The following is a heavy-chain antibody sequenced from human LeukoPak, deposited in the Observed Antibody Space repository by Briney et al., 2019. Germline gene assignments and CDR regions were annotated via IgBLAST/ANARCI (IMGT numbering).Heavy chain of an antibody. CDR1: GFTFSDYY. CDR2: ISSSGSTI. V-gene: IGHV3-11*04. J-gene: IGHJ4*02. Sequence: PGGSLRLSCAASGFTFSDYYMSWIRQAPGKGLEWVSYISSSGSTIYYADSVKGRFTISRDNAKNSLYLQMNSLRAEDTAVYYCAKLTGDCSSTSCYGDYWGQGTLVTVSS. D-gene: IGHD2-2*01. CDR3: AKLTGDCSSTSCYGDY.